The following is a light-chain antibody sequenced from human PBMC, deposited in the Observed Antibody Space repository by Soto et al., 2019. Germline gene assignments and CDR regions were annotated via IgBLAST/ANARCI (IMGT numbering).Light chain of an antibody. CDR1: QSVSSS. CDR2: GVS. V-gene: IGKV3-20*01. J-gene: IGKJ1*01. Sequence: EIVLTQSPGTLSLSPGERATLSCRASQSVSSSLAWYQQKGGQAPRLLIHGVSSRATGIPDRFCGSGSGTDVTLTIIRLEPEDFAVYYCQQYGGSPRTFGQGTKVEVK. CDR3: QQYGGSPRT.